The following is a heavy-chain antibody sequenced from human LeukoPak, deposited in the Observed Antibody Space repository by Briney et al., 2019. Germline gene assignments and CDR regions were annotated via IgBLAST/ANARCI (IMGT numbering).Heavy chain of an antibody. CDR3: ARASVLYYYDSSGAFDI. J-gene: IGHJ3*02. D-gene: IGHD3-22*01. CDR2: ISSSSSYI. CDR1: GFTFSSYS. Sequence: GGSLRLSCAASGFTFSSYSMNWVRQAPGKGLEWVSSISSSSSYIYYEDSVKGRFTLSRDNAKNSLYLQMNSLRAEDTAVYYCARASVLYYYDSSGAFDIWGQGTMVTVSS. V-gene: IGHV3-21*01.